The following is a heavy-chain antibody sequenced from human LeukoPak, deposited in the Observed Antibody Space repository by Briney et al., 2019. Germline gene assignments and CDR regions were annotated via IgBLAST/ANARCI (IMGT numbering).Heavy chain of an antibody. J-gene: IGHJ3*02. CDR3: ARDKSKKANAFDI. CDR2: ISGYNSNG. CDR1: GYSFTSYG. Sequence: ASVKVSCKASGYSFTSYGISWVRQAPGQGLEWMGWISGYNSNGDFAQKLQDRVTMTTDTSTSTAYMELRSLRSDDTAVYYCARDKSKKANAFDIWGQGTMVTVSS. V-gene: IGHV1-18*01.